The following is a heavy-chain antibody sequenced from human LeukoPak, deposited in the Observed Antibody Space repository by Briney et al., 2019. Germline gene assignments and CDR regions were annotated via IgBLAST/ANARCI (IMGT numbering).Heavy chain of an antibody. D-gene: IGHD6-6*01. V-gene: IGHV4-38-2*01. J-gene: IGHJ4*02. CDR3: ARHGVADRPFDD. CDR1: GFYINSGYY. Sequence: SETLSLTCAVSGFYINSGYYWGWTRHPPGKGLEWIGRIYRSGSTYYNPSLKSRVTISVDTSKNQFSLKLSSVTAADTAVYYCARHGVADRPFDDWGQGTLVTVSS. CDR2: IYRSGST.